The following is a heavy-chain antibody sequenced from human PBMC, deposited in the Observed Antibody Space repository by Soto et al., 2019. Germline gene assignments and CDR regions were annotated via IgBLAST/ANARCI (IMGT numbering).Heavy chain of an antibody. J-gene: IGHJ5*02. CDR3: ARDSLPIAAAGTLVGNWFDP. D-gene: IGHD6-13*01. CDR2: INPNSGGT. CDR1: GYTFTGYY. Sequence: QVQLVQSGAEVKKPGASVKVSCKASGYTFTGYYMHWVRQAPGQGLEWMGWINPNSGGTNYAQKVQGWVTMTRDTSISTAYMELSRLRSDDTAVYYCARDSLPIAAAGTLVGNWFDPWGQGTLVTVSS. V-gene: IGHV1-2*04.